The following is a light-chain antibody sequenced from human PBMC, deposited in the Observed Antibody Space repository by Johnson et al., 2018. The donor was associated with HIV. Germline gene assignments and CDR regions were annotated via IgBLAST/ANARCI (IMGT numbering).Light chain of an antibody. CDR1: SSNIGNNY. Sequence: QSVLTQPPSVSAAPGQKVTISCSGSSSNIGNNYVSWYQQLPGTAPKLLISDNNKRPSVIPDRFSGSKSGTSATLVISGLQPGDEADYYCGTWDTSLSAPYVFGTVTKVTVL. V-gene: IGLV1-51*01. J-gene: IGLJ1*01. CDR2: DNN. CDR3: GTWDTSLSAPYV.